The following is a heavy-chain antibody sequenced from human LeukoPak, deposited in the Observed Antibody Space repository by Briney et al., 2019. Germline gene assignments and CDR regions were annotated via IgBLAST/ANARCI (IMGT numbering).Heavy chain of an antibody. Sequence: ASVKVSRKASGYTFTSYYMHWVRQAPGQGLEWMGIINPSGGSTSYAQKFQGRVTMTRDTSTSTVYMELSSLRSEDTAVYYCARGELRYFDWGLFDYWGQGTLVTVSS. J-gene: IGHJ4*02. CDR2: INPSGGST. CDR3: ARGELRYFDWGLFDY. D-gene: IGHD3-9*01. CDR1: GYTFTSYY. V-gene: IGHV1-46*01.